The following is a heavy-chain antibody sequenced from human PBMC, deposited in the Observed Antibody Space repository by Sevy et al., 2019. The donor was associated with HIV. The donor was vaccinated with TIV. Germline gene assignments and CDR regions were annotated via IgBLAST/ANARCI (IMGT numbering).Heavy chain of an antibody. J-gene: IGHJ4*02. CDR1: GFSVSSNY. Sequence: GGSLRLSCVVSGFSVSSNYMSWVRQAPGKGLEWVSNIYSDGRTYYADPVKGRFTISRDNSKNTLYLQMNSLRVEDTAVYYCARGKSGYGYGLDYWGQGTLVTVSS. V-gene: IGHV3-66*01. CDR3: ARGKSGYGYGLDY. CDR2: IYSDGRT. D-gene: IGHD5-18*01.